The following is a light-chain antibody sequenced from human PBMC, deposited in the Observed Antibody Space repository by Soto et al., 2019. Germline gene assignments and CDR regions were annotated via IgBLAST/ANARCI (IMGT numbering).Light chain of an antibody. J-gene: IGKJ5*01. CDR3: QQRNVWPPIT. Sequence: IVLAQSPGTLSLSPGARATLSCRASQSIRTSLAWYQQQPGQAPRLVIFDASNRANGVPARFGGSGSGTDFTLTINSLEPEDFAVYYCQQRNVWPPITFGQGTRLEIK. CDR2: DAS. V-gene: IGKV3-11*01. CDR1: QSIRTS.